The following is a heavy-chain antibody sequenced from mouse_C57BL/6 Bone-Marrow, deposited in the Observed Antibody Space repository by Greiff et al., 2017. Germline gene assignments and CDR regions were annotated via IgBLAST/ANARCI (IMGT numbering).Heavy chain of an antibody. Sequence: EVKVEESGGGLVQPGGSLKLSCAASGFTFSDYYMYWVRQTPEKRLEWVAYISNGGGSTYYPDTVKGRFTISRDNAKNTLYLQMSRLKSEDTAMYYCARQDFTTVVASRYFDVWGTGTTVTVSS. CDR1: GFTFSDYY. CDR2: ISNGGGST. J-gene: IGHJ1*03. V-gene: IGHV5-12*01. CDR3: ARQDFTTVVASRYFDV. D-gene: IGHD1-1*01.